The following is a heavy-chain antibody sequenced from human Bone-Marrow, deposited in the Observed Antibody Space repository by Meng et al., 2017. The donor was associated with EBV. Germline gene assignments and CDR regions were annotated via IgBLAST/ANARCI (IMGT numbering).Heavy chain of an antibody. CDR2: TYSRSKSYN. Sequence: LQQSGPGLVKSSQPLSVIWAISGDRLSSNNAAWNCIRQSPSRGLEWLGRTYSRSKSYNDYALSVKSRITVSPDTSKNLFFLHLNSVTPEDTAVHNSAYFGGLPPLWWGQGTLVTVSS. J-gene: IGHJ4*02. CDR1: GDRLSSNNAA. D-gene: IGHD3-10*01. V-gene: IGHV6-1*01. CDR3: AYFGGLPPLW.